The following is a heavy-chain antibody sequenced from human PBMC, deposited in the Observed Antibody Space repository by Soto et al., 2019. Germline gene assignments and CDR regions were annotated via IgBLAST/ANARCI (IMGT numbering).Heavy chain of an antibody. D-gene: IGHD1-20*01. CDR3: ARESGDNWTYESH. J-gene: IGHJ4*01. Sequence: QVQLQESGPGLVKPSETLSLTCTVSGASISAYSWSWIGQHAGKGLEWMGRIYSSGNIHYNPSFRSRVATSLDTSRDLFALRLTSVTAADTSVSYCARESGDNWTYESHWGNGTQGIVAS. V-gene: IGHV4-4*07. CDR2: IYSSGNI. CDR1: GASISAYS.